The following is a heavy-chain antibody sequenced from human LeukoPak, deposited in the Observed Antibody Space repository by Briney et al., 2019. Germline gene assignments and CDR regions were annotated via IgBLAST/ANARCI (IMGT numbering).Heavy chain of an antibody. CDR2: ISSSGSTI. D-gene: IGHD1-26*01. CDR1: GFTFSSYE. J-gene: IGHJ4*02. V-gene: IGHV3-48*03. CDR3: ARDKPSGSSLFDY. Sequence: GGSLRLSCAASGFTFSSYEMNWVRQAPGKGLEWVSYISSSGSTIYYADSVKGRFTISRDNAKNSLYLQMDSLRAEDTAVYYCARDKPSGSSLFDYWGQGTLVTVSS.